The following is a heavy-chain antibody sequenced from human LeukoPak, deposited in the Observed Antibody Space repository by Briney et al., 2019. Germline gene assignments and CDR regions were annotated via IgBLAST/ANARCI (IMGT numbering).Heavy chain of an antibody. CDR2: MNPDSGTT. CDR3: AKGGLGYYYGSGSYSVY. CDR1: GYPFTTYD. V-gene: IGHV1-8*01. Sequence: ASVKVSCKASGYPFTTYDINWVRQASGQGLEWMGWMNPDSGTTGYAQKFQGRVTMTRNTSISTAYMELSSLRSEDTAMYYCAKGGLGYYYGSGSYSVYWGQGTLVTVSS. J-gene: IGHJ4*02. D-gene: IGHD3-10*01.